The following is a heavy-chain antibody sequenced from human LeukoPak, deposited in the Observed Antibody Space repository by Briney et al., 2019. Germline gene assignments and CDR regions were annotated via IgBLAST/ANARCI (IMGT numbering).Heavy chain of an antibody. CDR1: RFTFSSYT. CDR2: IRQDGNAQ. D-gene: IGHD2-21*02. V-gene: IGHV3-7*01. CDR3: TTSLPHIVVVTGSEGGN. Sequence: PGGSLRLSCSASRFTFSSYTMNWVRQAPGKGLEWVANIRQDGNAQNYVDSVKGRFTISRDNAGKSLYLQMDSLRAEDTAVYYCTTSLPHIVVVTGSEGGNWGQGTLVTVSS. J-gene: IGHJ4*02.